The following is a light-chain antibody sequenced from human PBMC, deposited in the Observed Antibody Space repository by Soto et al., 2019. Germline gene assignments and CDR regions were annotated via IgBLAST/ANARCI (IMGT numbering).Light chain of an antibody. Sequence: EIVLTQSPATLSLSPGERATLSCRASQSVTNYLAWYQQNPGQAPRLPIYGASNRATGIPARFSGSGSGTDFTLTISSLEPEDFAVYYCQQRSNWPSGTFGQGTKVDIK. CDR3: QQRSNWPSGT. V-gene: IGKV3-11*01. J-gene: IGKJ1*01. CDR1: QSVTNY. CDR2: GAS.